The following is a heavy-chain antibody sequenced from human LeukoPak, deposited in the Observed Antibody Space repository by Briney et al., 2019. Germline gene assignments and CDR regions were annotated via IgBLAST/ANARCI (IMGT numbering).Heavy chain of an antibody. CDR1: GGTFISYA. V-gene: IGHV1-69*13. Sequence: SVKVSCKASGGTFISYAISWVRQAPGQGLEWMGGIIPIFGTANYAQKFQGRVTITADESTSTAYMELSSLRSEDTAVYYCARIMEAWGRLTTVTTGYFDYWGQGTLVTVSS. D-gene: IGHD4-11*01. J-gene: IGHJ4*02. CDR2: IIPIFGTA. CDR3: ARIMEAWGRLTTVTTGYFDY.